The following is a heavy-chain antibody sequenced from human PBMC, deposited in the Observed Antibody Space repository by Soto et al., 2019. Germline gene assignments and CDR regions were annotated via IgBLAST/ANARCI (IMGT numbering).Heavy chain of an antibody. D-gene: IGHD6-13*01. J-gene: IGHJ6*03. Sequence: SETLSLTCAVYGGSFSGYYWSWIRQPPGKGLEWIGEINHSGSTNYNPSLKSRVTISVDTSKNQFSLKLSSVTAADTAVYYCARRGLASAAAGNDNYYMDVWGKGTTVTVSS. CDR1: GGSFSGYY. CDR3: ARRGLASAAAGNDNYYMDV. CDR2: INHSGST. V-gene: IGHV4-34*01.